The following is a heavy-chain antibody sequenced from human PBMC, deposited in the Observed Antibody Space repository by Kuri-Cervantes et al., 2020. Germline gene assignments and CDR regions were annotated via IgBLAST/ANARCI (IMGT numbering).Heavy chain of an antibody. V-gene: IGHV3-21*04. Sequence: GESLKISCAASGFTFSSYSMNWVRQAPGKGLEWVSSISSSSSYIYYADSVKGRFTISRDNAKNSLYLQMNSLRAEDTALYYCAKGRNSGYGFDAFDIWGQGTMVTDSS. D-gene: IGHD5-12*01. CDR1: GFTFSSYS. J-gene: IGHJ3*02. CDR3: AKGRNSGYGFDAFDI. CDR2: ISSSSSYI.